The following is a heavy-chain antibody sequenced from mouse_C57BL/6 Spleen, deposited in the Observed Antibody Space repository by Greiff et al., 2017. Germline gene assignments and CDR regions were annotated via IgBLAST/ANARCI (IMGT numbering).Heavy chain of an antibody. J-gene: IGHJ1*03. CDR2: IDPSDSAT. D-gene: IGHD1-1*01. CDR1: GYTFTSYW. V-gene: IGHV1-52*01. Sequence: QVQLQQPGAELVRPGSSVKLSCKASGYTFTSYWMHWVKQRPIQGLEWIGNIDPSDSATHYNQKFKDKATLTVDKSSSTAYMQLSSLTSEDSAVYYCARLYGSSYRYFDVWGTGTTVTVSS. CDR3: ARLYGSSYRYFDV.